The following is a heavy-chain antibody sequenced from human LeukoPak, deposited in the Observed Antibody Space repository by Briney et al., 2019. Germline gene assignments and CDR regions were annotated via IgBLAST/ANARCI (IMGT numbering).Heavy chain of an antibody. D-gene: IGHD2-2*01. J-gene: IGHJ5*02. CDR3: ARSFLGYQLLFSNCFDP. V-gene: IGHV4-59*08. CDR1: GGSISSYY. Sequence: PSETLSLTCTVPGGSISSYYWSWIRQPPGNGLEWIGYIYDSGSTKYNPSAECRVTMSVDTAKCQFSLKLSSVTAADTAVYYCARSFLGYQLLFSNCFDPWGQGALVTVSS. CDR2: IYDSGST.